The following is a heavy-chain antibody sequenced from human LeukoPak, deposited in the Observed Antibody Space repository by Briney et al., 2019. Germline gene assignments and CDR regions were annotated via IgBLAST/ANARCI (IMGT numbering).Heavy chain of an antibody. V-gene: IGHV5-51*01. Sequence: GESRKISCQGSGYSFTSYWIGWVRQMPGKGLEWMGIIYPGDSDTRYSPSFQGQVTISADKSISTAYLQWSSLKASDTAMYYCARPTGATPHYFDYWGQGTLVTVSS. CDR1: GYSFTSYW. CDR2: IYPGDSDT. D-gene: IGHD1-26*01. J-gene: IGHJ4*02. CDR3: ARPTGATPHYFDY.